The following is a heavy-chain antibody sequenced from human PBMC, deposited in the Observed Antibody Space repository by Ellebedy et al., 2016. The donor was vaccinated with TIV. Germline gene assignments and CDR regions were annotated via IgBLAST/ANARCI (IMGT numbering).Heavy chain of an antibody. CDR1: GFTFSSYG. CDR2: ISYDGSNK. J-gene: IGHJ4*02. D-gene: IGHD3-10*01. Sequence: GESLKISCAASGFTFSSYGMHWVRQAPGEGLEWVAVISYDGSNKYYADSVKGRFTISRDNTKKSLYLQMDSLGAEDTALYYCVKAPTNSGRLDFWGQGTLVTVSS. V-gene: IGHV3-30*18. CDR3: VKAPTNSGRLDF.